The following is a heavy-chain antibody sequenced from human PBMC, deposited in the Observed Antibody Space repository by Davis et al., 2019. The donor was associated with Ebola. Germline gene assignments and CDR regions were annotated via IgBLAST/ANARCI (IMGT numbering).Heavy chain of an antibody. V-gene: IGHV3-23*01. Sequence: GESLKISCAASGFTFSSYAMSWVRQAPGKGLEWVSAISGSGGSTYYADSVKGRFTISRDNSKNTLYLQMNSLRAEDTAVYYCARDLMSVTKDYGMDVWGQGTTVTVSS. CDR3: ARDLMSVTKDYGMDV. CDR2: ISGSGGST. D-gene: IGHD2-8*01. J-gene: IGHJ6*02. CDR1: GFTFSSYA.